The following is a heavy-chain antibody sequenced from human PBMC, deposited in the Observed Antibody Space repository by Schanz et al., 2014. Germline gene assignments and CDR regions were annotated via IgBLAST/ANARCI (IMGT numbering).Heavy chain of an antibody. Sequence: EEQMVESGGGLVKPGGSLILSCAASRLTFANEDIHWVRQAPGKGLEWVSVINSRNEGFSIDSVRGRFTTFRDNPKKSAYLSKNTVRDYGTTVYSCSRGIVGGLDSWGQGTLVTVSS. D-gene: IGHD3-16*02. J-gene: IGHJ5*01. CDR2: INSRNEG. V-gene: IGHV3-21*01. CDR1: RLTFANED. CDR3: SRGIVGGLDS.